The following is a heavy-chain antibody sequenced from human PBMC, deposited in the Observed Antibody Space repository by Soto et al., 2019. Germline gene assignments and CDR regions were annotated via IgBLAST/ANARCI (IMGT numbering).Heavy chain of an antibody. D-gene: IGHD2-8*01. V-gene: IGHV1-18*04. J-gene: IGHJ4*02. CDR2: ITSYKANT. Sequence: QVQLVQSGAEVKKPGASVKVSCKASGYTFTNYGISWVRQAPGQGLEWMGWITSYKANTDYAQKFQDRVTMTTDTYTSKAYIELRSLRANDTAVYYCAGDRAVLMVSAAFDYWGQGTLVTVSS. CDR1: GYTFTNYG. CDR3: AGDRAVLMVSAAFDY.